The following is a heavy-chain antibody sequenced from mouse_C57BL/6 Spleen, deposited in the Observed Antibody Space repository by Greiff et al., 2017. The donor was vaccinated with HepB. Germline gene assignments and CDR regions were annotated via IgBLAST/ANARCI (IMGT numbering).Heavy chain of an antibody. CDR1: GFSLTSYG. Sequence: VKLMESGPGLVAPSQSLSITCTVSGFSLTSYGVHWVRQPPGKGLEWLVVIWSDGSTTYNSALKSRLSISKDNSKSKVFLKMNSLQTDDTTMYYCARHDHYGNWYFDVWGTGTTVTVSS. CDR2: IWSDGST. V-gene: IGHV2-6-1*01. J-gene: IGHJ1*03. D-gene: IGHD2-1*01. CDR3: ARHDHYGNWYFDV.